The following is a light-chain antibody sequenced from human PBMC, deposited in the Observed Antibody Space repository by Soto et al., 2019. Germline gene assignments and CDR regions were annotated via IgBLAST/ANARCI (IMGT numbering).Light chain of an antibody. CDR1: SSDVCAYDY. J-gene: IGLJ1*01. V-gene: IGLV2-11*01. Sequence: QSALTHPHSVSGSPGPSVAISCTGTSSDVCAYDYVSWHQHHPGKVPKLILHHVTTRPSGVPDRFSGSKAGNTASLTISGLQAEDEADYYCFSYAGDYGYIFGTGTKLTVL. CDR2: HVT. CDR3: FSYAGDYGYI.